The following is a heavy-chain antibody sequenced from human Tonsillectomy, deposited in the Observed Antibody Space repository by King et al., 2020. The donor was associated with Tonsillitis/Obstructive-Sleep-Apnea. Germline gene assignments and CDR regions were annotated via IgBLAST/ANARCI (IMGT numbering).Heavy chain of an antibody. CDR3: ARGVDYYDSSGQNNWFDP. J-gene: IGHJ5*02. CDR1: GGSISTGGYY. D-gene: IGHD3-22*01. CDR2: IYYSGST. Sequence: QLQESGPGLVKPSQTLSLTCTVSGGSISTGGYYWSWIRQHPGKGLEWIGYIYYSGSTYYNTSLKSRVTISVDTSKNQFSLKLSSVTAADTAVYYCARGVDYYDSSGQNNWFDPWGQGTLVTVSS. V-gene: IGHV4-31*03.